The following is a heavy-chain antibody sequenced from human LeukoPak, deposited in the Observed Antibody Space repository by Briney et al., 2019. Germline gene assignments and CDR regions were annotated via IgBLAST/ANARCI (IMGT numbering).Heavy chain of an antibody. CDR1: GGTFSSYA. V-gene: IGHV1-69*04. D-gene: IGHD2-2*03. CDR3: ARDPPTSHGYWYYFDY. Sequence: ASVKVSCKASGGTFSSYAISWVRQAPGQGLEWMGRIIPILGIANYAQKFQGRVTITADKSTSIAYMELSSLRSEDTAVYYCARDPPTSHGYWYYFDYWGQGTLVTVSS. J-gene: IGHJ4*02. CDR2: IIPILGIA.